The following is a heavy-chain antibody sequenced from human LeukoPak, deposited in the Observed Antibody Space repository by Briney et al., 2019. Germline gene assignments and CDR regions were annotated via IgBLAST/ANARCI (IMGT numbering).Heavy chain of an antibody. Sequence: GGSLRLSCAASGFTFSSYAMHWVRQAPGKGLEWVAVISYDGSNKYYADSVKGRFTISRDNSKNTMYLQMSSLRAEDTAVYYCVTSLVVALGYCSGGSCGTDYWGQGTLVTVSS. CDR2: ISYDGSNK. D-gene: IGHD2-15*01. J-gene: IGHJ4*02. CDR1: GFTFSSYA. CDR3: VTSLVVALGYCSGGSCGTDY. V-gene: IGHV3-30*14.